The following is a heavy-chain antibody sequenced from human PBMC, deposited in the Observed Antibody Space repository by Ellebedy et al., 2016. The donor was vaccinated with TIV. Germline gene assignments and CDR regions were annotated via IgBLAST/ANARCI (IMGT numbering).Heavy chain of an antibody. CDR1: GFTFSAYD. V-gene: IGHV3-64*02. CDR2: INGNGDST. CDR3: ARGLYDSGWYNWFDP. Sequence: GESLKISCVASGFTFSAYDMTWIRQAPGKGPEYVSAINGNGDSTFYADSVEGRFTISRDNSKKTLFLQMGSLRAEDMGVYYCARGLYDSGWYNWFDPWGQGTLVTVSS. J-gene: IGHJ5*02. D-gene: IGHD6-19*01.